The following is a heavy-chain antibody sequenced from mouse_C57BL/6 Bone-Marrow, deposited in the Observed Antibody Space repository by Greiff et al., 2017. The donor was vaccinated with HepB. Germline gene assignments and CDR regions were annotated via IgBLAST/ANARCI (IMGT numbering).Heavy chain of an antibody. D-gene: IGHD1-1*01. CDR3: ARYYGSSYHYYAMDY. CDR1: GYTFTDYY. V-gene: IGHV1-76*01. CDR2: IYPGSGNT. J-gene: IGHJ4*01. Sequence: QVQLQQSGAELVRPGASVKLSCKASGYTFTDYYINWVKQRPGQGLEWIARIYPGSGNTYYNEKFKGKATLTAEKSSSTAYMQLSSLTSEDSAVYFCARYYGSSYHYYAMDYWGQGTSVTVSS.